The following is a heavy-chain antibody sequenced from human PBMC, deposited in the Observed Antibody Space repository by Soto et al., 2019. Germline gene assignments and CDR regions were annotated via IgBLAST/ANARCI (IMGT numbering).Heavy chain of an antibody. J-gene: IGHJ4*02. D-gene: IGHD2-8*01. CDR2: IYYSGST. V-gene: IGHV4-30-4*01. Sequence: QVQLQESGPGLVKPSQTLSHTCTVSGGSISSGDYYWSWIRQPPGKGLEWIGYIYYSGSTYYNPYLKSRVTIPVDTSKDQFSLQLSSVTAADTAVYYCARAPGYCTNGVCYAPEYQRDYWGQGTLVTVSS. CDR1: GGSISSGDYY. CDR3: ARAPGYCTNGVCYAPEYQRDY.